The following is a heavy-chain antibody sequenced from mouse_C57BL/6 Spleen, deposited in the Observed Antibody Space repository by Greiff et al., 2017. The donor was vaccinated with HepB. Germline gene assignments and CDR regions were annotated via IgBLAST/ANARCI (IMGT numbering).Heavy chain of an antibody. CDR3: AMSGSSYYYAMDY. V-gene: IGHV5-17*01. CDR2: ISSGSSTI. CDR1: GFTFSDYG. Sequence: EVKLVESGGGLVKPGGSLKLSCAASGFTFSDYGMHWVRQAPEKGLEWVAYISSGSSTIYYADTVKGRFTISRDNAKNTLFLQMTSLRSEDTAMYYCAMSGSSYYYAMDYWGQGTSVTVSS. D-gene: IGHD1-1*01. J-gene: IGHJ4*01.